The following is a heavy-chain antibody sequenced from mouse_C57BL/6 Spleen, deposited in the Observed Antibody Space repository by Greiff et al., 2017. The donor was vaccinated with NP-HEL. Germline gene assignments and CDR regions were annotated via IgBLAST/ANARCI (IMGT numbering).Heavy chain of an antibody. CDR1: GYTFTSYW. D-gene: IGHD3-2*02. CDR2: IDPSDSYT. J-gene: IGHJ1*03. V-gene: IGHV1-50*01. Sequence: QVHVKQSGAELVKPGASVKLSCKASGYTFTSYWMQWVKQRPGQGLEWIGEIDPSDSYTNYNQKFKGKATLTVDTSSSTAYMQLSSLTSEDSAVYYCGSGYFDVWGTGTTVTVSS. CDR3: GSGYFDV.